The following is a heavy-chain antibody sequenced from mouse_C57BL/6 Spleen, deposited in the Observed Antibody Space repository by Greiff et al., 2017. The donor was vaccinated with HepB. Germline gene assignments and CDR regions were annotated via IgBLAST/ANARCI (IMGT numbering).Heavy chain of an antibody. Sequence: DVQLVESGEGLVKPGGSLKLSCAASGFTFSSYAMSWVRQTPEKRLEWVAYISSGGDYIYYADTVKGRFTISRDNARNTLYLQMSSLKSEDTAMYYCTRGGTGSYYAMDYWGQGTSVTVSS. CDR3: TRGGTGSYYAMDY. D-gene: IGHD4-1*01. V-gene: IGHV5-9-1*02. CDR2: ISSGGDYI. CDR1: GFTFSSYA. J-gene: IGHJ4*01.